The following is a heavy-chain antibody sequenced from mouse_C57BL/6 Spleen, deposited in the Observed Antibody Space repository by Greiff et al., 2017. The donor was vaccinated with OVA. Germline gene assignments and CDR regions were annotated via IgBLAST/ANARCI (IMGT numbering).Heavy chain of an antibody. CDR3: ARDRGYDYDGSMDY. D-gene: IGHD2-4*01. CDR2: INYDGSST. V-gene: IGHV5-16*01. Sequence: EVQLVESEGGLVQPGSSMKLSCTASGFTFSDYYMAWVRQVPEKGLEWVANINYDGSSTYYLDSLKSRFIISRDNAKNILYLQMSSLKSEDTATYYCARDRGYDYDGSMDYWGQGTSVTVSS. CDR1: GFTFSDYY. J-gene: IGHJ4*01.